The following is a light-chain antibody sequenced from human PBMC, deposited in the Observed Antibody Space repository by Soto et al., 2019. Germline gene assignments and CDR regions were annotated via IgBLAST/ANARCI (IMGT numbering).Light chain of an antibody. J-gene: IGLJ7*01. V-gene: IGLV9-49*02. CDR1: SDYNTYK. CDR3: GADHGTGSNFVYV. CDR2: VGTGGIVG. Sequence: QPVLTQPPSASASLGASVTLTCTLSSDYNTYKVDWHQQRPGKGPRFVMRVGTGGIVGSKGDGIPDRFSVLGSGLNRYLTIKNIQEEDEGDYYCGADHGTGSNFVYVFGGGTQLT.